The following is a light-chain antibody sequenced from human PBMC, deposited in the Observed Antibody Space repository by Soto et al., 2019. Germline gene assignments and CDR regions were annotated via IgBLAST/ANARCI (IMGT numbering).Light chain of an antibody. CDR2: EVS. J-gene: IGLJ2*01. CDR3: CSYAGSTTLV. CDR1: SSDVGIYNL. V-gene: IGLV2-23*02. Sequence: QSVLTQPASVSGSPGQSITISCTGTSSDVGIYNLVSWYQQHPGKAPELMIYEVSKRPSGVSNRFSGSKSGNTASLTISGLQAEDEADYYCCSYAGSTTLVFGGGTQLTVL.